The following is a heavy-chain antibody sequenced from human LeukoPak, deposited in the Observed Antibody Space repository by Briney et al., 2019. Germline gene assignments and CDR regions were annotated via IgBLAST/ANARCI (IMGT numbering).Heavy chain of an antibody. V-gene: IGHV1-2*04. CDR1: GYTFTSYY. Sequence: ASVKASCKASGYTFTSYYMHWVRQAPGQGLEWMGWINPNSGGTNYAQKFQGWVTMTRDTSISTAYMELSRLRSDDTAVYYCARDRYCSSTSCYRDYYYYGMDVWGQGTTVTVSS. CDR2: INPNSGGT. CDR3: ARDRYCSSTSCYRDYYYYGMDV. D-gene: IGHD2-2*02. J-gene: IGHJ6*02.